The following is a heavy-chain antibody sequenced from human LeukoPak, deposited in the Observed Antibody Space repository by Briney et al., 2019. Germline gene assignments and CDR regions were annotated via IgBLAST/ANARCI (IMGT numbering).Heavy chain of an antibody. D-gene: IGHD6-19*01. V-gene: IGHV3-23*01. J-gene: IGHJ4*02. CDR3: AKDRVSSGWPTNTDY. CDR1: GFTFSSYA. CDR2: ISGGGGST. Sequence: GGSLRLSCAASGFTFSSYAMSWVRQAPGKGLEWVSAISGGGGSTYYADSVKGRFTISRDNSKNTLYLQMNSLRAEDTAVYYCAKDRVSSGWPTNTDYWGQGTLVTVSS.